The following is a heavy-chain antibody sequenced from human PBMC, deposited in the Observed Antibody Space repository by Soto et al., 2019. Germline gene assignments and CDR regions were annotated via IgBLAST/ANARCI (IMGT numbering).Heavy chain of an antibody. CDR2: ISTYSGDT. CDR1: GYTFFTYD. J-gene: IGHJ5*02. D-gene: IGHD1-1*01. Sequence: QVHLVQSGVEVKTPGASVKVSCQASGYTFFTYDISWVRQAPGQGLEWMGWISTYSGDTKYAQKFQGRVTMTTDTDTTTADLELRSLRSDDTAVYYCARHHGPTTSENGFDPWGQGTLVTVSS. V-gene: IGHV1-18*01. CDR3: ARHHGPTTSENGFDP.